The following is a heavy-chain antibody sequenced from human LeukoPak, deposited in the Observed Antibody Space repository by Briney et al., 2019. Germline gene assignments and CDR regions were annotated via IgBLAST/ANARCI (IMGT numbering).Heavy chain of an antibody. J-gene: IGHJ4*02. CDR3: ARTVEVRGVFGASYDFDY. V-gene: IGHV2-70*04. CDR2: IDCDDDK. D-gene: IGHD3-10*01. Sequence: SGPALVNPTQTLTLTFTFSGFSLSTSATRVSWIREPPGKALEWLARIDCDDDKFYSTSLKTRHTISKDTSKNQVVLTMTNMDPVDTATYYCARTVEVRGVFGASYDFDYWGQGTPGTGSP. CDR1: GFSLSTSATR.